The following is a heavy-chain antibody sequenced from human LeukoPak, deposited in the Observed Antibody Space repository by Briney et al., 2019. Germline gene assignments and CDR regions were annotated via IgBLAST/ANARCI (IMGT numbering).Heavy chain of an antibody. Sequence: GGSLRLSCAASGFIFSTYSMIWVRQAPGKGREWFADMSVSGSSRDYADAVNGRFAISSDNANNSLYLQGKSLRVEDTAVYYCARGRSPFWSGYSEYYFEHWGQGTLVNVSS. D-gene: IGHD3-3*01. CDR3: ARGRSPFWSGYSEYYFEH. V-gene: IGHV3-48*04. J-gene: IGHJ4*02. CDR2: MSVSGSSR. CDR1: GFIFSTYS.